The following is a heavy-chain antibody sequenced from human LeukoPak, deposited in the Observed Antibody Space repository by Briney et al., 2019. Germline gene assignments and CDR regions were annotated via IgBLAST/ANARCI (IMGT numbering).Heavy chain of an antibody. J-gene: IGHJ4*02. CDR2: ISYDGSNK. V-gene: IGHV3-30*04. Sequence: GGSLRLSCAASGFTFSSYAMHWVRQAPGKGLEWVAVISYDGSNKYYADSVKGRFTISRDNSKNTLYLQMNSLRAEDTAVYYCARGDYGRSGDYWGQGTLVTVSS. CDR1: GFTFSSYA. D-gene: IGHD4-17*01. CDR3: ARGDYGRSGDY.